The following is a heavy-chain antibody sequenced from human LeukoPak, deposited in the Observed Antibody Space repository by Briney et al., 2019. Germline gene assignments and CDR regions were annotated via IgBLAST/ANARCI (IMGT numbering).Heavy chain of an antibody. CDR3: AGNWWGLRSWFGP. CDR2: IYYSGTT. J-gene: IGHJ5*02. D-gene: IGHD2-15*01. CDR1: GDSISSNYFSSNLFH. V-gene: IGHV4-39*07. Sequence: SETLSLTCTVSGDSISSNYFSSNLFHWGWLCQPPGEGLEWIGSIYYSGTTYYNPSLKSRVTISVDTSKNQFFLKLTSVTAADTAVYYCAGNWWGLRSWFGPWGQGTPGHVSS.